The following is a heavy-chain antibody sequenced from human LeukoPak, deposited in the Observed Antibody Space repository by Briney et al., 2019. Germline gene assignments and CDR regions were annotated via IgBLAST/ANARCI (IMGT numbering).Heavy chain of an antibody. CDR2: INHSGST. J-gene: IGHJ4*02. Sequence: SETLSLTCAVYGGSFSGYYWSWIRQPARKRLEWIGEINHSGSTNYNPSLKSRVTISVDTSKNQFSLKLSSVTAADTAVYYCARGLTEFDYWGQGTLVTVSS. CDR3: ARGLTEFDY. V-gene: IGHV4-34*01. D-gene: IGHD2-8*02. CDR1: GGSFSGYY.